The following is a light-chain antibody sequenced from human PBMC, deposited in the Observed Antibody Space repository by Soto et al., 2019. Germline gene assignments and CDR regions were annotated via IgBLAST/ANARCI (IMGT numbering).Light chain of an antibody. CDR2: AAS. J-gene: IGKJ3*01. V-gene: IGKV1-9*01. Sequence: DIQMTQSPSSLSASVGARVTITCRTSQSINNCLNWYQQKPGKAPKLLIYAASTLQSGVPSRFSGSGSGTEFTLTISNLQPEDFATYYCQQLNSYPRTVGTGTKVDIK. CDR1: QSINNC. CDR3: QQLNSYPRT.